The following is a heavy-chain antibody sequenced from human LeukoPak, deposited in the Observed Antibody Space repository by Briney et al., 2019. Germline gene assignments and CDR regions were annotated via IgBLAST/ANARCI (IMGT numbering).Heavy chain of an antibody. D-gene: IGHD5-24*01. J-gene: IGHJ4*02. V-gene: IGHV7-4-1*02. CDR2: INTNTGNP. Sequence: GASVKVSCKASGYSFIDYYMYWVRQAPGQGLEWMGWINTNTGNPTYAQGFTGRFVFSLDTSVSTAYLQISSLKAEDTAVYYCARGGVEMATIYWGQGTLVTVSS. CDR3: ARGGVEMATIY. CDR1: GYSFIDYY.